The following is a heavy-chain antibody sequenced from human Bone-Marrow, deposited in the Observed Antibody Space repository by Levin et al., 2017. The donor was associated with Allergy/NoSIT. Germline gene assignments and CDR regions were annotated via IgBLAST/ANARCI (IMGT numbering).Heavy chain of an antibody. CDR3: ARDVTFIDAFEI. V-gene: IGHV4-59*01. Sequence: PSETLSLTCAVSGGSISPYYWSWIRQPPGKELEWIGYIYYNGNTNYNPSLKSRVTISVDTSRNQLSLNLRSVTAADTAVYYCARDVTFIDAFEIWGQGTMVTVSS. J-gene: IGHJ3*02. CDR2: IYYNGNT. D-gene: IGHD2/OR15-2a*01. CDR1: GGSISPYY.